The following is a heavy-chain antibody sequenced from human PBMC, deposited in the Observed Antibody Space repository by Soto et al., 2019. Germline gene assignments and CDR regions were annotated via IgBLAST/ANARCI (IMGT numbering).Heavy chain of an antibody. Sequence: EVQLVESGGGLVQPGGSLRLSCAASGFTVSSNYMSWVRQAPGKGLEWVSVIYSGGSIYYADSGRGRVTISRENSKNTLYLQMNSLRDEDTAVYYCARIGDSSGYSGWFDPWGQGPLVTVSS. V-gene: IGHV3-66*01. CDR3: ARIGDSSGYSGWFDP. CDR2: IYSGGSI. J-gene: IGHJ5*02. CDR1: GFTVSSNY. D-gene: IGHD3-22*01.